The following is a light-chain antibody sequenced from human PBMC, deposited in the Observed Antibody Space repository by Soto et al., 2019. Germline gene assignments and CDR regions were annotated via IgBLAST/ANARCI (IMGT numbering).Light chain of an antibody. V-gene: IGLV2-14*03. CDR3: YSYTTSNTYV. Sequence: QSALTQPASVSGSPGQSITISCTGTSSDVGGYNYVSWYQHHPGKVPQLLIYDVIDRPSGVSDRFSGSKPGNTASLTISWLQAEDEDDYYCYSYTTSNTYVFGTGTKVXVL. CDR1: SSDVGGYNY. CDR2: DVI. J-gene: IGLJ1*01.